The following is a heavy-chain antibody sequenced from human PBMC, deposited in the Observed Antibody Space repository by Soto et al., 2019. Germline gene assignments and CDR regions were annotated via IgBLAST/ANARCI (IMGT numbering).Heavy chain of an antibody. CDR2: IWYDGSNK. J-gene: IGHJ1*01. CDR3: ARDFSGSTGEYFQH. CDR1: GFTFSSYG. Sequence: QVQLVESGGGVVQPGRSQRLSCAASGFTFSSYGMHWVRQAPGKGLEWVAVIWYDGSNKYYADSVKGRFTISRDNSKNTLYLQMNSLRAEDTAVYYCARDFSGSTGEYFQHWGQGTLVTVSS. V-gene: IGHV3-33*01. D-gene: IGHD1-26*01.